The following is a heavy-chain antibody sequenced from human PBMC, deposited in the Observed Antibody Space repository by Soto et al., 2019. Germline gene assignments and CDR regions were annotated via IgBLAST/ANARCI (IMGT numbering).Heavy chain of an antibody. CDR2: ISPANGDK. V-gene: IGHV1-18*01. Sequence: QVELVQSGPEVKRPGASVKVSCKTSGYTFITNGINWVRQAPGQGLEWMGWISPANGDKKYAQKFKDRVTLTSETSTDTVYMDLTHLRSDDTAVYFCARGRYFATTHRQWWYFDFWGRGTLVTVSS. J-gene: IGHJ2*01. D-gene: IGHD3-10*01. CDR1: GYTFITNG. CDR3: ARGRYFATTHRQWWYFDF.